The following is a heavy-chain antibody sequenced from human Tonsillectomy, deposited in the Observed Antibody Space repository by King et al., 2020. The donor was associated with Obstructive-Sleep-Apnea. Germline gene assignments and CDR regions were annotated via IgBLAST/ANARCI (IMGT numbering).Heavy chain of an antibody. V-gene: IGHV3-48*04. D-gene: IGHD5-12*01. CDR1: GFTFSYYS. J-gene: IGHJ4*02. CDR3: AREGTMVATGGFDF. Sequence: VQLVESGGGLVQPGGSLRLSCAASGFTFSYYSMNWVRQAPGKGLEWVSCISSSGSTIYYADSVKGRFTISRDNAKNSLYLQMNSLRAEDTAVYYCAREGTMVATGGFDFWGQGTLVTVSS. CDR2: ISSSGSTI.